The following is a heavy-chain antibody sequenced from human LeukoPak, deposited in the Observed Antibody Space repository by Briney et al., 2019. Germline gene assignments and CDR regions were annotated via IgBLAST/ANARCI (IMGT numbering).Heavy chain of an antibody. J-gene: IGHJ5*02. D-gene: IGHD1-14*01. CDR2: ISTYDAKT. V-gene: IGHV1-18*01. Sequence: ASVKVSCKASGYTFTRYDVNWVRQAPGQGLEWMGWISTYDAKTNYAQKVQGRVTMGTDKSTSTVYMELRSLTSDDTAVYYCARDLGLKGPDWLDPWGQGTLVTVSS. CDR3: ARDLGLKGPDWLDP. CDR1: GYTFTRYD.